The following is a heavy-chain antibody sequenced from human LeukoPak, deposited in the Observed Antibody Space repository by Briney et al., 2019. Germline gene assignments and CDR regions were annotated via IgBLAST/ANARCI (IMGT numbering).Heavy chain of an antibody. J-gene: IGHJ4*02. V-gene: IGHV4-59*01. D-gene: IGHD2-2*01. CDR1: GGSISSYY. CDR3: ARDRAHCGGTSCPSHNFDL. Sequence: PSETLSLTCTVSGGSISSYYWSWIRQPPGKGLEWIGYIYYSGSTNYNPSLKSRVTISVDTSKNQFSLTLSSVTAADTAVYYCARDRAHCGGTSCPSHNFDLWGQGTLVTVSS. CDR2: IYYSGST.